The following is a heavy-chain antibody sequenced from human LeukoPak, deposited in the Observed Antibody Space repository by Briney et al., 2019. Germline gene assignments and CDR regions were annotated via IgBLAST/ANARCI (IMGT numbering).Heavy chain of an antibody. CDR1: GFTFSSYS. D-gene: IGHD1-1*01. J-gene: IGHJ4*02. Sequence: GGSLRLSCSASGFTFSSYSMTWVRQSPGKGLEWVSVIYIDGATYYAASVKGRFTISRDNTKNTLYLQMNTLTAEDTAIYFCARRRGGYGDFDYWGQGTLVTVSS. V-gene: IGHV3-66*04. CDR3: ARRRGGYGDFDY. CDR2: IYIDGAT.